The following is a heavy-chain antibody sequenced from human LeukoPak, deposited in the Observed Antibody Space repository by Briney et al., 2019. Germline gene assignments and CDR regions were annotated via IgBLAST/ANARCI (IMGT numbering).Heavy chain of an antibody. CDR3: AKDRYYYGSGSYYSDGMDV. J-gene: IGHJ6*02. CDR1: GFTFSSYA. D-gene: IGHD3-10*01. V-gene: IGHV3-30*04. Sequence: GGSLRLSCAASGFTFSSYAMHWVRQAPGKGLEWVAVISYDGSNKYHADSVKGRFTISRDNSKNTLYLQMNSLRAEDTAVYYCAKDRYYYGSGSYYSDGMDVWGQGTTVTVSS. CDR2: ISYDGSNK.